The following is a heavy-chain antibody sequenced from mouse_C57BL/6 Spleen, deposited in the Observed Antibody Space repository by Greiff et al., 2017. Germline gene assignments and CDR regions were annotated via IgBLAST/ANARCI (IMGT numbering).Heavy chain of an antibody. D-gene: IGHD1-1*01. J-gene: IGHJ2*01. CDR3: ASTGDAYYFDY. V-gene: IGHV1-26*01. Sequence: EVQLQESGPELVKPGASVKISCKASGYTFTDYYMNWVKQSHGKSLEWIGDINPNNGGTSYNQKFKGKATLTVDKSSSTAYMELRSLTSEDSAVYYCASTGDAYYFDYWGQGTTLTVSS. CDR1: GYTFTDYY. CDR2: INPNNGGT.